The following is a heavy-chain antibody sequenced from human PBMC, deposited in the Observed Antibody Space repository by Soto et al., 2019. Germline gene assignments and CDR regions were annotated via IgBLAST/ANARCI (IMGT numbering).Heavy chain of an antibody. J-gene: IGHJ6*02. D-gene: IGHD6-6*01. V-gene: IGHV1-2*02. CDR3: ARKGQLDGPTWYYYGMDA. Sequence: ASVKVSCKASGYTFTSNYMHWVRQAPGQGVEWMGWINPNSGGTNYAQKFQGRVTMTRDTSSSTAYMELSRLRSDDTAVYYCARKGQLDGPTWYYYGMDAWGQGTTVTVSS. CDR2: INPNSGGT. CDR1: GYTFTSNY.